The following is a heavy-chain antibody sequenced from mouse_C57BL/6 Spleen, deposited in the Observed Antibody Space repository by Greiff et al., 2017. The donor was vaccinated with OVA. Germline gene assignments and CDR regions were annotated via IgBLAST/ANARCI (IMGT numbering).Heavy chain of an antibody. J-gene: IGHJ2*01. CDR1: GYAFSSYW. CDR2: IYPGDVDT. Sequence: QVQLQQSGAELVKPGASVKISCKASGYAFSSYWMNWVKQRPGKGLEWIGQIYPGDVDTNYNGKFKGKATLTSDKSSSTAYMQLSSLTSEDSAVYFCARKPIYDGYYFDYWGQGTTLTVSS. CDR3: ARKPIYDGYYFDY. D-gene: IGHD2-3*01. V-gene: IGHV1-80*01.